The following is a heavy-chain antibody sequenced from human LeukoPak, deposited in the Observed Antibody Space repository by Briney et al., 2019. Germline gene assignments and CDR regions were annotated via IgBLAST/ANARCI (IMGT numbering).Heavy chain of an antibody. V-gene: IGHV1-2*02. CDR3: ARDLRDYGDYERYFDL. J-gene: IGHJ2*01. CDR1: GYTFTGYY. Sequence: GASVKVSCKASGYTFTGYYMHWVRQAPGQGLEWMGWINPNSGGTNYAQEFQGRVTMTRDTSISTAYMELSRLRSDDTAVYYCARDLRDYGDYERYFDLWGRGTLVTVSS. D-gene: IGHD4-17*01. CDR2: INPNSGGT.